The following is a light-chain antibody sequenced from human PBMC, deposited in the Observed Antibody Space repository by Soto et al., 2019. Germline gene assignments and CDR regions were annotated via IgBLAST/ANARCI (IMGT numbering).Light chain of an antibody. J-gene: IGLJ3*02. Sequence: QAASVSGSPGQSITIFCTGTSSDVGAYKFVSWYRHHPGRAPQVMIYEVTNRPSGVSSRFSGSKSGNTASLTISGLQPEDEGDYYCSSYSSTSTPWVFGGGTKVTVL. CDR2: EVT. CDR3: SSYSSTSTPWV. V-gene: IGLV2-14*01. CDR1: SSDVGAYKF.